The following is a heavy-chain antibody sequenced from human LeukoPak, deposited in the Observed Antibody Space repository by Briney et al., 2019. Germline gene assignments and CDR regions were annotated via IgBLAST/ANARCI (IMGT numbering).Heavy chain of an antibody. CDR3: ARDTVTGGMDV. D-gene: IGHD4-17*01. Sequence: SETLSLTRTVSGGSISSNYWSWIRQPPGKGLEWIGYIHKNVGTNYNPSLKSRVTISLDTSKNQFSLKLSSVTAADTAVYYCARDTVTGGMDVWGQGTTVTVSS. CDR1: GGSISSNY. J-gene: IGHJ6*02. CDR2: IHKNVGT. V-gene: IGHV4-59*01.